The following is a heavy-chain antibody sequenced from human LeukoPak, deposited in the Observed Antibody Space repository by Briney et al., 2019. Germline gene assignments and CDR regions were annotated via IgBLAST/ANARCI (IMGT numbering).Heavy chain of an antibody. Sequence: SETLSLTCAVYVESFSGHHWSWIRQPPGKGLEWIGYIYYSGSTNYNPSLKSRVTISVDTSKNQFSLKLSSVTAADTAVYYCARDRFGPGFDYWGQGTLVTVSS. CDR2: IYYSGST. CDR1: VESFSGHH. D-gene: IGHD3-10*01. CDR3: ARDRFGPGFDY. V-gene: IGHV4-59*11. J-gene: IGHJ4*02.